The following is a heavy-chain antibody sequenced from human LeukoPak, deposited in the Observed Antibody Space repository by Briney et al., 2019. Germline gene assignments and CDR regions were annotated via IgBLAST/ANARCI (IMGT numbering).Heavy chain of an antibody. V-gene: IGHV3-7*03. D-gene: IGHD3-3*01. J-gene: IGHJ3*02. CDR1: EFTFRIYW. CDR2: INQEGNEK. CDR3: AKARVWSGYYRDAFDI. Sequence: GGSLRLSCAASEFTFRIYWMTWVRQAPGKGLEWVASINQEGNEKYSVDSVKDRFTISRDNAKNSLYLQMNSLRAEDTAVYYCAKARVWSGYYRDAFDIWGQGTMVTVSS.